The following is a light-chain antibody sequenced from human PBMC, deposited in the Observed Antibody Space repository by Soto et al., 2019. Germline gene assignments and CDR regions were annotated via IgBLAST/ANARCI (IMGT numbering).Light chain of an antibody. V-gene: IGLV1-51*01. Sequence: QSVLTQSPSVSAAPGQKVTISCSGSSSNIGNNHVSWYQQLPGTAPKLLIYDNNKRPSGIPDRFSGSKSGTSGTLDITGLKTGDEADYYCATWDGSLPGEVFGGGTKLTVL. CDR2: DNN. CDR1: SSNIGNNH. J-gene: IGLJ2*01. CDR3: ATWDGSLPGEV.